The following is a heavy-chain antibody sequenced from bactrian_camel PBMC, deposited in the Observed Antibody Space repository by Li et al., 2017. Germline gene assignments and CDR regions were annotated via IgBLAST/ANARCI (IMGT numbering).Heavy chain of an antibody. Sequence: DVQLVESGGGLVQPGGSLRLSCATSGFTFSSYDMAWVRQVPGKGLEWVSRIDSAGGNTAYADSVKGRFTVSRDNAKNMLYLQMNSLQTDDTAVYYCVAGPLGTPIRTPQTQVTVS. D-gene: IGHD7*01. CDR1: GFTFSSYD. CDR2: IDSAGGNT. J-gene: IGHJ4*01. V-gene: IGHV3S40*01.